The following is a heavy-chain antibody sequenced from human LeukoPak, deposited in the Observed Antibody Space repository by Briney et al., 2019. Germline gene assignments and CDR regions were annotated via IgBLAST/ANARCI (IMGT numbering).Heavy chain of an antibody. Sequence: PGGSLRLSCAASGFTFSSYWMSWVRQAPGKGLEWVANIKQDGSERYYVDSVKGRFTISRDNAKNSLYLQMNSLRAEDTAVYYCASQFRRLWFGELLIWGQGTLVTVSS. CDR1: GFTFSSYW. V-gene: IGHV3-7*03. CDR3: ASQFRRLWFGELLI. J-gene: IGHJ4*02. CDR2: IKQDGSER. D-gene: IGHD3-10*01.